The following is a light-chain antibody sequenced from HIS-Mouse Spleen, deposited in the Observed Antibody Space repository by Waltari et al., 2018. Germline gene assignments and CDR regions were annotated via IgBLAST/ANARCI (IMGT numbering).Light chain of an antibody. CDR1: QSVSSSY. J-gene: IGKJ2*01. CDR2: GAS. Sequence: EIVLTQSPGTLSLSPGERATLSCRASQSVSSSYLAWYQQNPGQAPRLLIYGASSRATGIPDRFSGSGSVTDFTLTISRLEPEDFATYYCQQYNSYSQTFGQGTKLEIK. V-gene: IGKV3-20*01. CDR3: QQYNSYSQT.